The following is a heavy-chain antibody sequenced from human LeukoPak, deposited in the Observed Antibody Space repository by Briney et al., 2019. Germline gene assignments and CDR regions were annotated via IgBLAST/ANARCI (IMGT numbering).Heavy chain of an antibody. D-gene: IGHD4-17*01. V-gene: IGHV3-53*04. J-gene: IGHJ6*02. Sequence: GGSLRLSCAASGFTVSSNYMSWVRQAPGKGLEWVSVIYSGGSTYYADPVKGRFTISRHNSKNTLYLQMNSLRAEDTAVYYCASSSSNDYGDYASYYYYYYGMDVWGQGTTVTVSS. CDR1: GFTVSSNY. CDR3: ASSSSNDYGDYASYYYYYYGMDV. CDR2: IYSGGST.